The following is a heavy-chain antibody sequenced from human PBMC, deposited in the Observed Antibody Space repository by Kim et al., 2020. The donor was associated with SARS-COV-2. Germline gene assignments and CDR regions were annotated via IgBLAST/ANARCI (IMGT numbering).Heavy chain of an antibody. Sequence: SETLSLTCAVYGGSFSGYYWSWIRQPPGKGLEWIVEINHSGSTNYNPSLKSRVTISVDTSKNQFSLKLSSVTAADTAVYYCARSPGNSRVVITTSDYGMDVWGQGTTVTVSS. D-gene: IGHD3-22*01. CDR2: INHSGST. J-gene: IGHJ6*02. CDR1: GGSFSGYY. CDR3: ARSPGNSRVVITTSDYGMDV. V-gene: IGHV4-34*01.